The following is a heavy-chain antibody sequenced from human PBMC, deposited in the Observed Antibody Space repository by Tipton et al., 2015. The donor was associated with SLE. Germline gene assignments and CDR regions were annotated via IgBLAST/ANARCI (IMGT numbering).Heavy chain of an antibody. J-gene: IGHJ5*02. CDR3: ARASSGSDNWFDP. D-gene: IGHD3-3*01. V-gene: IGHV4-4*02. CDR2: IYHSGST. CDR1: GGSISSSNW. Sequence: TLSLTCAVSGGSISSSNWWSWVRQPPGKGLEWIGEIYHSGSTNYNPSLKSRVTISVDKSKNQFSLKLSSVTAADTAVYYCARASSGSDNWFDPWGQGTLVTVSS.